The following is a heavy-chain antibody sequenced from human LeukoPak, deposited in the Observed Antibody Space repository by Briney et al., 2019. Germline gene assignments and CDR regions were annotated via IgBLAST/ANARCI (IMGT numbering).Heavy chain of an antibody. V-gene: IGHV3-66*01. J-gene: IGHJ4*02. D-gene: IGHD3-10*01. Sequence: PGGSLRLSCAVSGFTVSNNFMNWVRQAPGKGLEWVSVTHSDGTTYFADSVHGRFTISRDNSKNTLYLQMNSLRDEDTAVYYCARPSSLDGSGRYYIDYWGQGTLVTVSS. CDR1: GFTVSNNF. CDR3: ARPSSLDGSGRYYIDY. CDR2: THSDGTT.